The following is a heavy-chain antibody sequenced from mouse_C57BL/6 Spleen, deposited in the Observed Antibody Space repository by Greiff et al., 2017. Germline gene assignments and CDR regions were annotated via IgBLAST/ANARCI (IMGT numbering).Heavy chain of an antibody. Sequence: ESGPGLVAPSQSLSITCTVSGFSLTSYAISWVRQPPGKGLEWLGVIWTGGGTNYNSALKSRLSISKDNSKSQVFLKMNSLQTDDTARYYCARGAGTRGYYFDYWGQGTTLTVAS. V-gene: IGHV2-9-1*01. CDR3: ARGAGTRGYYFDY. D-gene: IGHD4-1*01. CDR1: GFSLTSYA. J-gene: IGHJ2*01. CDR2: IWTGGGT.